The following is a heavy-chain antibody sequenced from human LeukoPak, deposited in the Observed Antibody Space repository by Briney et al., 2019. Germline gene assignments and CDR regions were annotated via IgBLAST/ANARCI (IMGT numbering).Heavy chain of an antibody. CDR1: GYTFTTYS. Sequence: ASVKVSCKASGYTFTTYSISWVRQAPGQGLEWMGWISTYNGKTKYAQRLQDRVTMTTDTSTTTAYMELRSLRSDDTAVYYCARVGFGNAFDIWGQGTMVTVSS. V-gene: IGHV1-18*01. CDR2: ISTYNGKT. CDR3: ARVGFGNAFDI. D-gene: IGHD3-10*01. J-gene: IGHJ3*02.